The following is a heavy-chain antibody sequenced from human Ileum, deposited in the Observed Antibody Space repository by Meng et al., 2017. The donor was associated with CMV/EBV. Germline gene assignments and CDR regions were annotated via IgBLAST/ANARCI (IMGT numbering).Heavy chain of an antibody. J-gene: IGHJ4*02. CDR3: SRASSDWYQDY. V-gene: IGHV3-74*01. D-gene: IGHD6-19*01. CDR1: GFTFSSNW. Sequence: EVQLVGSGGGLVQPGGSLRLSYAVSGFTFSSNWMYWVRQAPGKGLVWVSRINNDGSSTTYADSVKGRFTISRDNAKNMLYLQMNSLRAEDTAVYYCSRASSDWYQDYWGQGTLVTVSS. CDR2: INNDGSST.